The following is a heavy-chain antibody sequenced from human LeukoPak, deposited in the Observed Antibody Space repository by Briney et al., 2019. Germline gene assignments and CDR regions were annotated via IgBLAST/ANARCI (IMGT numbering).Heavy chain of an antibody. Sequence: GGSLRLSCAASGFAFISYSINWVRQAPRKGLERVSSTSSGSDYIYYAYSMKGRFSTSRDSAKNSLYLQMNSLRVEDTAVYYCARGHSGSYQRTDAFDIWGQGTMVTVSS. D-gene: IGHD1-26*01. CDR3: ARGHSGSYQRTDAFDI. CDR1: GFAFISYS. CDR2: TSSGSDYI. J-gene: IGHJ3*02. V-gene: IGHV3-21*01.